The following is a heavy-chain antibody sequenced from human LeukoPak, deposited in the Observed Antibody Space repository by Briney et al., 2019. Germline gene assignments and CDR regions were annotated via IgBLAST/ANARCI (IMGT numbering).Heavy chain of an antibody. V-gene: IGHV3-7*03. CDR1: GFTLSSYW. CDR2: ISRGGGEK. J-gene: IGHJ4*02. D-gene: IGHD1-26*01. CDR3: VRDRALGRVGATNY. Sequence: GGSLRLSCAASGFTLSSYWMSWVRQAPGKGLEWVADISRGGGEKYYVDSVKGRFTISRDNAKNSLYLQMNSLRAEDTAVYYCVRDRALGRVGATNYWGQGTLVTVSS.